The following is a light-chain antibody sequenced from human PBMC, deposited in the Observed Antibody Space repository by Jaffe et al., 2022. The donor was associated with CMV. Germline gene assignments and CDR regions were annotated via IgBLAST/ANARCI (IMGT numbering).Light chain of an antibody. CDR2: ASS. J-gene: IGKJ1*01. CDR3: QQYYRSPQET. CDR1: QAIGNS. V-gene: IGKV1-NL1*01. Sequence: DIQMTQSPSSLSASVGDRVTITCRASQAIGNSLAWYQQRPGKAPRLLLYASSRLQSGVPSRFSGSGSGTDYTLTISGLQPEDFATYYCQQYYRSPQETFGPGTKVEIK.